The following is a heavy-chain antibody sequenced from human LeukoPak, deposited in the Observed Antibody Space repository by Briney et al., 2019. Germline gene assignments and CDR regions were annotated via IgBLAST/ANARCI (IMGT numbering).Heavy chain of an antibody. CDR3: ARDSLKRYSGSYYLDY. CDR1: GGSFSGYY. J-gene: IGHJ4*02. Sequence: PSETLSLTCAVYGGSFSGYYWSWIRQPPGKGLEWIGEINHSGSTNYNPSLKSRVTISVDTSKNQFSLKLSSVTAADTAVYYCARDSLKRYSGSYYLDYWGQGTLVTVSS. CDR2: INHSGST. D-gene: IGHD1-26*01. V-gene: IGHV4-34*01.